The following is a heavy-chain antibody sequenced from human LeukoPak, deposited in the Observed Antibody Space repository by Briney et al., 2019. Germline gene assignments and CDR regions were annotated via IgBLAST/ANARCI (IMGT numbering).Heavy chain of an antibody. Sequence: ASVKVSCKASGYIFDRYAMNWVRQAPGQGLEWMGWINTNSGNPTYAQGFTGRFVFSLDTSVSTAYLQIFNLKAEDTAVYYCVRELETMVRGVVVDYWGQGTLVTVSS. D-gene: IGHD3-10*01. J-gene: IGHJ4*02. CDR3: VRELETMVRGVVVDY. CDR1: GYIFDRYA. V-gene: IGHV7-4-1*01. CDR2: INTNSGNP.